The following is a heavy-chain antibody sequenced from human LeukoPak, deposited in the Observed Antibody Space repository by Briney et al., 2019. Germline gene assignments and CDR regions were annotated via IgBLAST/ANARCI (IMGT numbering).Heavy chain of an antibody. Sequence: PGGSLRLSCAASGFTFSSYWMSWVRQAPGKGLEWVANIKEDGSEKYYVDSVKGRFTISRDNAKNSLYLQMNSLRAEDTAVYYCAREGYGRLVAHFDYWGQGTLVTVSS. V-gene: IGHV3-7*01. J-gene: IGHJ4*02. CDR3: AREGYGRLVAHFDY. CDR1: GFTFSSYW. CDR2: IKEDGSEK. D-gene: IGHD3-16*01.